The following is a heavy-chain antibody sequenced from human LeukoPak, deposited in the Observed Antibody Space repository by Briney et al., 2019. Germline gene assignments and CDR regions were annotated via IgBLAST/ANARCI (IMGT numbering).Heavy chain of an antibody. CDR2: INDSGGNT. D-gene: IGHD3-10*01. J-gene: IGHJ4*02. Sequence: GGSLRLSCVASGFTFTTYWMHWVRQAPGKGLEWVSLINDSGGNTYYADSVKGRFTISRDNSKNTLFLQMSSLRAEDTAVYYCAKTSAGIRGGYFDYWGQGTLVTVSS. CDR3: AKTSAGIRGGYFDY. V-gene: IGHV3-23*01. CDR1: GFTFTTYW.